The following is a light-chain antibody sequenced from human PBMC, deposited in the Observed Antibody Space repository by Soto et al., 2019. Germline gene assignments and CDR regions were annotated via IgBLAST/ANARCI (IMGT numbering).Light chain of an antibody. CDR2: GAS. J-gene: IGKJ1*01. CDR1: QSVSSD. V-gene: IGKV3-15*01. Sequence: IVMTQSPATLSVSPWERATLSCRASQSVSSDLAWYHQKPGQPPRLLIYGASTRATGIPARFSGSGSGTDFTLTISSLQPDDFATYYCQQYNSYSEAFGQGTKVDIK. CDR3: QQYNSYSEA.